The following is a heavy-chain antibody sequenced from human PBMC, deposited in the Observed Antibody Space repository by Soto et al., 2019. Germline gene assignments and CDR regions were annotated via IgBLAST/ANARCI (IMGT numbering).Heavy chain of an antibody. J-gene: IGHJ4*02. CDR3: ARDSSGWLGFDY. Sequence: QITLKESGPTLVQPTQTLTLTCTFSGFSLSTRGVGVGWIRQPPGNALEWLPLIYWDDDKGYSPSLKSRLTITKDTSKDQVVLTMTNIDPVDTATYYCARDSSGWLGFDYWGQGTLVTVSS. V-gene: IGHV2-5*02. D-gene: IGHD6-19*01. CDR2: IYWDDDK. CDR1: GFSLSTRGVG.